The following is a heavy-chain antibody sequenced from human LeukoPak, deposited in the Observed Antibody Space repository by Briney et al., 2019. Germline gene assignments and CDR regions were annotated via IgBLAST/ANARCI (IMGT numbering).Heavy chain of an antibody. CDR1: GFPFSDYD. V-gene: IGHV3-21*01. J-gene: IGHJ4*02. CDR2: ISGLSSYT. CDR3: GRAFPPLRTSSAGDL. D-gene: IGHD3-16*01. Sequence: GGSLSLSCSASGFPFSDYDMNWVRQAPGKGLEWVSSISGLSSYTYYGESVKGRFSISRDNAKNSLYLQMNSLGAEDTATYYCGRAFPPLRTSSAGDLWGQGILVTVSS.